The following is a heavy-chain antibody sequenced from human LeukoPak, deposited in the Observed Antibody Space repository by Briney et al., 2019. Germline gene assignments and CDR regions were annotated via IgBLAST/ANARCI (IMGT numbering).Heavy chain of an antibody. CDR1: GGSISSYY. J-gene: IGHJ5*02. V-gene: IGHV4-59*01. CDR3: ARDSSSVVTAPSDNWFDP. CDR2: IYYSGST. Sequence: SETLSLTCTVSGGSISSYYWSWIRQFPGMGLEWIGYIYYSGSTNYNPSLKSRVTISVDTSKNQFSLKLSSVTAADTAVYYCARDSSSVVTAPSDNWFDPWGQGTLVTVSS. D-gene: IGHD2-21*02.